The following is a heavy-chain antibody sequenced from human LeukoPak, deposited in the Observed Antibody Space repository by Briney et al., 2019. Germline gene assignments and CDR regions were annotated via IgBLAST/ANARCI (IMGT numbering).Heavy chain of an antibody. V-gene: IGHV1-24*01. CDR1: GYTLTELS. J-gene: IGHJ3*02. CDR3: ARDRLSLGCTNGVCGRAGAFDI. CDR2: FDPEDGET. Sequence: ASVKVSCKVSGYTLTELSMHWVRQAPGKGLEWMGGFDPEDGETIYAQKFQGRVTMTEDTSTDTAYMELSSLRSEDTAVYYCARDRLSLGCTNGVCGRAGAFDIWGQGTMVTVSS. D-gene: IGHD2-8*01.